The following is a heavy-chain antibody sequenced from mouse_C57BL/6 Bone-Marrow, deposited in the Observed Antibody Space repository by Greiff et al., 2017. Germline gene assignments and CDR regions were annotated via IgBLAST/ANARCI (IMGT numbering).Heavy chain of an antibody. J-gene: IGHJ1*03. CDR2: IDPETGGT. CDR1: GYTFTDYE. Sequence: QVQLKQSGAELVRPGASVTLSCKASGYTFTDYEMHWVKQTPVHGLEWIGAIDPETGGTAYNQKFTGKAILTADKSSSTAYMELRSLTSEDSAVYYCTRGDYGSSYWYFDVWGTGTTVTVSS. V-gene: IGHV1-15*01. CDR3: TRGDYGSSYWYFDV. D-gene: IGHD1-1*01.